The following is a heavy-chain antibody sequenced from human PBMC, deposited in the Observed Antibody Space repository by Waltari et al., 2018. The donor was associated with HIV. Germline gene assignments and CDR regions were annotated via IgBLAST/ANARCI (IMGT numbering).Heavy chain of an antibody. CDR1: GSTLTQLP. CDR3: TTERLYCSGGTCYSRFDP. J-gene: IGHJ5*02. V-gene: IGHV1-24*01. D-gene: IGHD2-15*01. Sequence: APLVQSGAEASKPAHSAKVPCTVSGSTLTQLPIRWGRQAPGKGLEWMGGFDPEQGKTIYAQNIQGRVTMTEDATTDTAYMELSSLRSEDTAVYYGTTERLYCSGGTCYSRFDPWGQGTLVTVSS. CDR2: FDPEQGKT.